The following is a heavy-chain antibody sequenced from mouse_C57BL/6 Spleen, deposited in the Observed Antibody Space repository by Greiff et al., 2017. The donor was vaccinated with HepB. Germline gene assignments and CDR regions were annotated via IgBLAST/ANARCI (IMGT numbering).Heavy chain of an antibody. CDR3: AREVYYGNYNYAMDY. Sequence: EVQLQESGPGLVKPSQSLSLTCSVTGYSITSGYYWNWIRQFPGNKLEWMGYISYDGSNNYNPSLKNRISITRDTSKNQFCLKLNSVTTEDTATYYCAREVYYGNYNYAMDYWGQGTSVTVSS. D-gene: IGHD2-1*01. CDR2: ISYDGSN. J-gene: IGHJ4*01. CDR1: GYSITSGYY. V-gene: IGHV3-6*01.